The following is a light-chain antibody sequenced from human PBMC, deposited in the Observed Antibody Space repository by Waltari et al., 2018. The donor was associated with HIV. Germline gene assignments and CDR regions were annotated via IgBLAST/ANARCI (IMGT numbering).Light chain of an antibody. Sequence: QSALTQPASVSGSPGQSISISCTGTSSDVGGSNYVSWYQQHPGKAPKLMIYEVNNRPSGVSNRFSGSKSGTTASLTISGLQAEDDADYYCSSYTISSYTTSSTRLFGGGTKLTVL. J-gene: IGLJ2*01. CDR2: EVN. V-gene: IGLV2-14*01. CDR3: SSYTISSYTTSSTRL. CDR1: SSDVGGSNY.